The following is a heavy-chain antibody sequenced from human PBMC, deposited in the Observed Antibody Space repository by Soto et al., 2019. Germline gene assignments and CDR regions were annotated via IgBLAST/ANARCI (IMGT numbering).Heavy chain of an antibody. CDR3: ASAYSSSWYGSGRSVDYYYYGMDV. V-gene: IGHV1-69*13. D-gene: IGHD6-13*01. Sequence: ASVKVSCKASGGTFSSYAISWVRQAPGQGLEWMGGIIPIFGTANYAQKFQGRVTITADESTSTAYMELSSLRSEDTAVYYCASAYSSSWYGSGRSVDYYYYGMDVWGQGTTVTVSS. J-gene: IGHJ6*02. CDR2: IIPIFGTA. CDR1: GGTFSSYA.